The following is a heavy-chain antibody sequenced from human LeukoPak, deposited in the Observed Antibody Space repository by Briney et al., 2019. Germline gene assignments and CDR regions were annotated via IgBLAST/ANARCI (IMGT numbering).Heavy chain of an antibody. J-gene: IGHJ5*02. Sequence: PSETLSLICAVYGGSFSGYYWSWIRQPPGKGLERIGEINHSGSTNYNPSLKSRVTISVDTSKNQFSLKLSSVTAADTAVYYCARENGSGGTSAFDPWGQGTLVTVSS. CDR1: GGSFSGYY. CDR3: ARENGSGGTSAFDP. D-gene: IGHD6-19*01. CDR2: INHSGST. V-gene: IGHV4-34*01.